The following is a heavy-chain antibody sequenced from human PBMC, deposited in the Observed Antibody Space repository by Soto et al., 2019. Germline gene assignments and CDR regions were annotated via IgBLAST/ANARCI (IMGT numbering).Heavy chain of an antibody. Sequence: QLQLQESGPGLVKPSDTLSLTCTVSGGSISSSSYYWGWIRQPPGKGLEWIGSIYYSGSTYDNPSLKSRVTISVNTSTNQFSLKLSSVTAADTAVYYCARQPAVHDDFWSGYPNWFDPWGQGTLVTVSS. CDR3: ARQPAVHDDFWSGYPNWFDP. V-gene: IGHV4-39*01. CDR2: IYYSGST. CDR1: GGSISSSSYY. D-gene: IGHD3-3*01. J-gene: IGHJ5*02.